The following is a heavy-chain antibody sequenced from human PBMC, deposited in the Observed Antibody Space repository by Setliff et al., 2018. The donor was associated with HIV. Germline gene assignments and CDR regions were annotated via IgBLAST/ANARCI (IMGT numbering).Heavy chain of an antibody. CDR3: ARSTVGAGASFP. CDR2: ISHSGNT. CDR1: GGSISSGSHF. D-gene: IGHD1-26*01. Sequence: SETLSLTCTVSGGSISSGSHFWGWIRQPAGKGLEWIGCISHSGNTNFNPSLNSRVTIAMDTYKNQFSLSLTTVTAADTARYYCARSTVGAGASFPWGRGILVTVSS. V-gene: IGHV4-61*10. J-gene: IGHJ5*02.